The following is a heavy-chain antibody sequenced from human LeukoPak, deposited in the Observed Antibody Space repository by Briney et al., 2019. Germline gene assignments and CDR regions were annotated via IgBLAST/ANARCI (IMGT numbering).Heavy chain of an antibody. Sequence: SETLSLTCAVYGGSFSRYYWSWIRQSPGKGLEWIAEIDHRGDTNYNPSVKSRVTISVDTSKNQFSLKVRSLSAADTAVYHCARGATISETGYFDFWGQGTLVTVSS. CDR3: ARGATISETGYFDF. J-gene: IGHJ4*03. CDR2: IDHRGDT. D-gene: IGHD1-1*01. CDR1: GGSFSRYY. V-gene: IGHV4-34*01.